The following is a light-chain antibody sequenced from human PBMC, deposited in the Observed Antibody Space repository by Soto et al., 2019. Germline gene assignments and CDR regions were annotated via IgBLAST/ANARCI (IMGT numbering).Light chain of an antibody. V-gene: IGKV4-1*01. CDR1: QSVLYSSNNKNY. Sequence: DIVMTQSPDSLAVSLGERATINCKSSQSVLYSSNNKNYLAWYQQKPGQPPKLLIYWASTRESGVPDRFSGSGSGTDFTLTISSLQAEDVAVYYGQQYYSTPRTFGQGTKVKSN. CDR3: QQYYSTPRT. CDR2: WAS. J-gene: IGKJ1*01.